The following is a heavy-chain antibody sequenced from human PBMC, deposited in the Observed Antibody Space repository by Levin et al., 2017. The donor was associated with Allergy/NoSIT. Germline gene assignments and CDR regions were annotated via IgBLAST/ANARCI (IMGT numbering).Heavy chain of an antibody. J-gene: IGHJ3*02. Sequence: SLKISCAASGFTFDDYAMHWVRQAPGKGLEWVSGISWNSGSIGYADSVKGRFTISRDNAKHSLYLHMNSLGTDDTALYYCARDNIGLPDAFDIWGQGTMVIVSS. V-gene: IGHV3-9*01. CDR1: GFTFDDYA. CDR3: ARDNIGLPDAFDI. D-gene: IGHD3-10*01. CDR2: ISWNSGSI.